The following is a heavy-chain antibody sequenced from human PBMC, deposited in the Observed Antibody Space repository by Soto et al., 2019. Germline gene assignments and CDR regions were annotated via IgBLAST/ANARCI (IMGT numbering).Heavy chain of an antibody. J-gene: IGHJ3*02. D-gene: IGHD4-17*01. CDR1: EGNIIAYA. CDR2: ISSSGYSA. Sequence: AVGPRTLCYTAAEGNIIAYAMNWISKAQGKGLEWVSAISSSGYSAYYAESVRGRFTISRDNSINTLYLQMRSLRPEDTAVYYCAHPRGYGVFDAVAIWGQGTMVPVSS. CDR3: AHPRGYGVFDAVAI. V-gene: IGHV3-23*01.